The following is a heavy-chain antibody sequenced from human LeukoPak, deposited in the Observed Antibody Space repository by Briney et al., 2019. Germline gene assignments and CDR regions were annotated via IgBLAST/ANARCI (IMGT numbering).Heavy chain of an antibody. CDR1: GFTFRSHS. CDR2: ISGSSSTI. J-gene: IGHJ6*04. Sequence: PGGSLRLSCAGSGFTFRSHSMTWVRQAPGKGLEWISYISGSSSTIHYADSVKGRFTTSRDNDKNSLYLEMNSLRAEDTAVYFCARVEKGFWSGFKMDVWGKGTAVTVSS. V-gene: IGHV3-48*01. CDR3: ARVEKGFWSGFKMDV. D-gene: IGHD3-3*01.